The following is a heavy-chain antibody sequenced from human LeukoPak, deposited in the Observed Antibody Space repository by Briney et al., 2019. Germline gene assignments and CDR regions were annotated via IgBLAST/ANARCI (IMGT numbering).Heavy chain of an antibody. V-gene: IGHV3-23*01. CDR1: GFTFSSYA. D-gene: IGHD6-19*01. J-gene: IGHJ5*02. CDR3: ANWEIAVAGTGWFDP. CDR2: ISGSGGST. Sequence: GGFLRLSCAASGFTFSSYAMSWVRQAPGKGLEWVSAISGSGGSTYYADSVKGRFTISRDNSKNTLYLQMNSLRAEDTAVYYCANWEIAVAGTGWFDPWGQGTLVTVSS.